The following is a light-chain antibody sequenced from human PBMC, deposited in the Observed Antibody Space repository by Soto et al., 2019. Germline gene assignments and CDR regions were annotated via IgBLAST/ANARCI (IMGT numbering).Light chain of an antibody. Sequence: QSALTQPASVSGSPGRSITISCTGTSSDVGGYNYVSWDQQHPGKAPKLMIYDVSNRPSGVSNRFSGSKSGNTASLTISGRQAEDESDYYCSSYTSSSTRLDVFGTGTKLTVL. V-gene: IGLV2-14*01. J-gene: IGLJ1*01. CDR3: SSYTSSSTRLDV. CDR2: DVS. CDR1: SSDVGGYNY.